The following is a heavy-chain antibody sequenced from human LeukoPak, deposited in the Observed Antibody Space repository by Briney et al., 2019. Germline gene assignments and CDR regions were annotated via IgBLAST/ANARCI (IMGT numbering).Heavy chain of an antibody. Sequence: GGSLRLSCAASGFTFSSYEMNWVRQAPGKGLDWVSYISSSGSTIYYADSVKGRFTISRDNAKNSLYLQMNSLRAEDTAVYYCARESGWFGELPFSWGQGTLVTVSS. V-gene: IGHV3-48*03. J-gene: IGHJ5*02. CDR1: GFTFSSYE. CDR2: ISSSGSTI. D-gene: IGHD3-10*01. CDR3: ARESGWFGELPFS.